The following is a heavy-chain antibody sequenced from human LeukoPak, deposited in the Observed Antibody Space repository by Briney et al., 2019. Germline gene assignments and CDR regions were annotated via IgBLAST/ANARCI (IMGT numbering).Heavy chain of an antibody. J-gene: IGHJ4*02. CDR2: IYYSGST. D-gene: IGHD5-18*01. CDR1: GGSISTYY. Sequence: PSETLSLTCTVSGGSISTYYWSWIRQPPGKGLEWIGYIYYSGSTNYNPSLKSRVTISVDTSKNQFSLKLNSVTAADTAVYYCASLAWDTAMVEDYWGQGTLVTVSS. V-gene: IGHV4-59*01. CDR3: ASLAWDTAMVEDY.